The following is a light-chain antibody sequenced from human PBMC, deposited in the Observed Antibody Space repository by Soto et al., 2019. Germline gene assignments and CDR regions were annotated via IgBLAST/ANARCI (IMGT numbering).Light chain of an antibody. CDR3: QQSYSTTWT. Sequence: DIKMTQSPSSLSASVGDIVTITCRASQGISTYLNWYQKKPGKAPKLLIYAASSLQSGVPSRFSGSGSETDFTLTISSLQPEDFATYSCQQSYSTTWTFGQGTKVDI. J-gene: IGKJ1*01. CDR2: AAS. V-gene: IGKV1-39*01. CDR1: QGISTY.